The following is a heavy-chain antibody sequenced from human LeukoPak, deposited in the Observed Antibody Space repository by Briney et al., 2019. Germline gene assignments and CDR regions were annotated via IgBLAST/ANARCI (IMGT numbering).Heavy chain of an antibody. CDR2: ITNSGNSK. J-gene: IGHJ4*02. CDR1: EFTFSSYS. D-gene: IGHD4-17*01. V-gene: IGHV3-48*01. CDR3: ARDTDQYGDPYYFDY. Sequence: GGSLRLSCAASEFTFSSYSMNWVRQAPGKGLEWVSYITNSGNSKSYADSVKGRFTISRDNTKNSLYLQMNSLRAEDTAVYYCARDTDQYGDPYYFDYWGQGTLVTVSS.